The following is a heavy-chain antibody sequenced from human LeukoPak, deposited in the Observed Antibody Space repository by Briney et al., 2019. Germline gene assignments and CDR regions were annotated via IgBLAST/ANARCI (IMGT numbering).Heavy chain of an antibody. J-gene: IGHJ5*02. CDR3: ARVESSRDYYGPNWFDP. V-gene: IGHV4-39*07. Sequence: SGTQSLTCTVSGGSISSSSYYWGWIRQPPGKGLEWIGSMYYSGSTYYNPSLKSRVTISVDTSKNQFSLKLSSVTAADTAMYYCARVESSRDYYGPNWFDPWGQGTLVTVSS. D-gene: IGHD3-10*01. CDR1: GGSISSSSYY. CDR2: MYYSGST.